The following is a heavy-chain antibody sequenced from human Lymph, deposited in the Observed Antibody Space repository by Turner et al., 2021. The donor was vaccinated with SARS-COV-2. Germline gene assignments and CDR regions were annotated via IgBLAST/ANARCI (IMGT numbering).Heavy chain of an antibody. CDR1: GSTLTELS. CDR2: FDLEDGET. CDR3: AIGSSIPQWLDLFWY. J-gene: IGHJ4*02. Sequence: QVQLVQSGAEVKKPGASVKVSCKVSGSTLTELSMHWVRQAPGKGLEWMGGFDLEDGETIYAQKFQGRVTMTEDTSTDTPYMELSSLRSEDTAVYYCAIGSSIPQWLDLFWYWGQGTLVTVSS. V-gene: IGHV1-24*01. D-gene: IGHD6-19*01.